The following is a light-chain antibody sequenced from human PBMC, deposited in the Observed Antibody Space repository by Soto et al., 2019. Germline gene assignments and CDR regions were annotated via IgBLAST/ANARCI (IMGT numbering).Light chain of an antibody. CDR1: SSNIGSNY. J-gene: IGLJ3*02. CDR2: RNN. Sequence: QSVLTQPPSASGTPGQRVTISCSGSSSNIGSNYVYWYQQLPGTAPKLLIYRNNQWPSGVPDRFSGSKSGTSASLAISGLRSEDEAHYYCAAWDDSLSGPVFGGGTKVTVL. CDR3: AAWDDSLSGPV. V-gene: IGLV1-47*01.